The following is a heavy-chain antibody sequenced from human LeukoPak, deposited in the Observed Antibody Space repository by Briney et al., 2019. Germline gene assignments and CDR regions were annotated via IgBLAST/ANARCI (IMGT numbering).Heavy chain of an antibody. CDR2: MNPNSGNT. CDR1: GYTFTSFA. Sequence: GASVKVSCKTSGYTFTSFAMNWVRQATGQGLEWMGWMNPNSGNTGYAQKFQGRVTMTRNTSISTAYMELSSLRSEDTAVYYCAREGDSSGYDYWGQGTLATVSS. J-gene: IGHJ4*02. D-gene: IGHD3-22*01. V-gene: IGHV1-8*02. CDR3: AREGDSSGYDY.